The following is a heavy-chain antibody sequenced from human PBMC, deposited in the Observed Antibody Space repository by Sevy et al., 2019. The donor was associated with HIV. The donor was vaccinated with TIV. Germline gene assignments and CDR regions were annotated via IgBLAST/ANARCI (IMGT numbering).Heavy chain of an antibody. CDR2: ISAYNGNT. CDR1: GYTLTCYG. J-gene: IGHJ4*02. Sequence: ASVKVSCKASGYTLTCYGISWVRQAPGQGLEWMGWISAYNGNTNYARMLQGRVTMTTDTSTSTAYMELRSLRSDDTAVYYCARDVRGRYYDSSGYSDYWGQGSLVTVSS. D-gene: IGHD3-22*01. CDR3: ARDVRGRYYDSSGYSDY. V-gene: IGHV1-18*01.